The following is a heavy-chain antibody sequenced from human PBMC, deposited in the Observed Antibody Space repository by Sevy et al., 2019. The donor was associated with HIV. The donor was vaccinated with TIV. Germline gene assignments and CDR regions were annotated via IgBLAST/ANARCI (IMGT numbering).Heavy chain of an antibody. J-gene: IGHJ4*02. CDR3: ARQVSGDGSTYYHPTNFDY. Sequence: GESLTISCKGSGYSFISYWIGWVRQMPGKGLEWMGIIYPGDSDTRYSPSFQGQVTISADKSTSTAYLQWSGLKASDTAMYYCARQVSGDGSTYYHPTNFDYWGQGTLVTVSS. CDR1: GYSFISYW. V-gene: IGHV5-51*01. CDR2: IYPGDSDT. D-gene: IGHD3-22*01.